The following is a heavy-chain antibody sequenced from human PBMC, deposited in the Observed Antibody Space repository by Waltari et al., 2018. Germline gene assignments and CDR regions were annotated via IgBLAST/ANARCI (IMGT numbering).Heavy chain of an antibody. Sequence: QVQLVQSGAEVKKPGASVKVSCKASGYTLTGYYMHWIRQAPGQGLEWMGWINPNSGGTNYAQKFQGRVTMTRDTSISTAYMELSRLRSDDTAVYYCARRGDYCGGDCDWFDPWGQGTLVTVSS. D-gene: IGHD2-21*01. CDR2: INPNSGGT. V-gene: IGHV1-2*02. CDR1: GYTLTGYY. J-gene: IGHJ5*02. CDR3: ARRGDYCGGDCDWFDP.